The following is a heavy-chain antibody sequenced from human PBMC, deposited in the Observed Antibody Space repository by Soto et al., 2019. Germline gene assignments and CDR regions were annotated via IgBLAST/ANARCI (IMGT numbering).Heavy chain of an antibody. Sequence: VHLVESGGGLVQPGGSVRLSCVGSGFIFEDFAMNWVRQVPGKGLEWVSGISWNSATLAYADSVKGRFIVSRDNAKNILYLQMNSLRPEDAALYYCAKDVGSYYYDTSAYLYDYWGQGTLVTVSS. J-gene: IGHJ4*02. D-gene: IGHD3-22*01. CDR3: AKDVGSYYYDTSAYLYDY. V-gene: IGHV3-9*01. CDR2: ISWNSATL. CDR1: GFIFEDFA.